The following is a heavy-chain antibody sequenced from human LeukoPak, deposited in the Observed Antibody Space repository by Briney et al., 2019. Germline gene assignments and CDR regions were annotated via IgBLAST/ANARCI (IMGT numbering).Heavy chain of an antibody. V-gene: IGHV1-69*05. CDR1: GGTFSSYG. J-gene: IGHJ6*03. CDR3: ARNLGLSRSYYYYMDV. D-gene: IGHD3-16*02. CDR2: IIPIFGTA. Sequence: SVKVSCKASGGTFSSYGISWVRQAPGQGLEWMGGIIPIFGTANYAQKFQGRVTITTDESTSTAYMELSSLRSEDTAVYYCARNLGLSRSYYYYMDVWGKGTTVTVSS.